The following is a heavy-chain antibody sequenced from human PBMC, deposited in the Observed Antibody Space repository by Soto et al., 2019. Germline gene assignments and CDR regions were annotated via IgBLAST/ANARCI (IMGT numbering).Heavy chain of an antibody. Sequence: SVKVSCKASGGTFSIYAISWVRQAPGQGLEWMGGIIPIFGTANYAQKFQGRVTITADESTSTAYMELSSLRSEDTAVYYCAREPDTAMERPNWFDPWGQGTLVTVSS. CDR3: AREPDTAMERPNWFDP. CDR2: IIPIFGTA. CDR1: GGTFSIYA. V-gene: IGHV1-69*13. D-gene: IGHD5-18*01. J-gene: IGHJ5*02.